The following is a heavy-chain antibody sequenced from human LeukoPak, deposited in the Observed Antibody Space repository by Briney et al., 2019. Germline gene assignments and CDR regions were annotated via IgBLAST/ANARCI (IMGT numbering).Heavy chain of an antibody. CDR1: GFTFSSYV. CDR3: ARAANWNDGGFDY. Sequence: PGGSLRLSCAASGFTFSSYVIHWVRQAPGKGLEWVAVISYDGSNKYYADSVKGRFTISRDNSKNTVYLQMNSLRAEDTAVYYCARAANWNDGGFDYWGPGTLVTVSS. J-gene: IGHJ4*02. V-gene: IGHV3-30*04. CDR2: ISYDGSNK. D-gene: IGHD1-1*01.